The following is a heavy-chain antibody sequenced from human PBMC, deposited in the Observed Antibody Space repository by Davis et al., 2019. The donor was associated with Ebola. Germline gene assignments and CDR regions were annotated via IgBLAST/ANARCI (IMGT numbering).Heavy chain of an antibody. CDR3: ARINGSSTDAFDF. CDR1: GFTFSSYW. CDR2: IKTDGSYT. J-gene: IGHJ3*01. D-gene: IGHD1-26*01. V-gene: IGHV3-74*01. Sequence: HTGGSLRLSCAASGFTFSSYWMHWVRQAPGKGLVWVSRIKTDGSYTNYADSVKGRFTISRDNAKNSLFLQMNSLRAEDTAVYYCARINGSSTDAFDFWGQGTMVTVSS.